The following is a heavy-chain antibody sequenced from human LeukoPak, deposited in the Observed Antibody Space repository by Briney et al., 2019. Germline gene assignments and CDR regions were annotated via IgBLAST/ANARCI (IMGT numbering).Heavy chain of an antibody. CDR1: GGTFSSYA. CDR3: ARASSLETPRNYFDY. J-gene: IGHJ4*02. Sequence: SAKVSCKASGGTFSSYAISWVRQAPGQGLEWMGGIIPIFGTANYAQKFQGRVTITTDESTSTAYMELSSLRSEDTAVYYCARASSLETPRNYFDYWGQGTLVTVSS. V-gene: IGHV1-69*05. CDR2: IIPIFGTA.